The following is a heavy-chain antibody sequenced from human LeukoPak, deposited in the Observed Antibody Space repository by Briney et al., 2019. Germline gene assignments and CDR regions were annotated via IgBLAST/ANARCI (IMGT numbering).Heavy chain of an antibody. Sequence: GGPLRLSCAASGFTFRDAGMSWVRQAPGKGREWVGRIKSKTDGGTTDYAAPVKGRFTISRDDSKNTLYLQMSSLKTEDTAVYFCAHRDTAMVRVDYWGQGTLVTVSS. J-gene: IGHJ4*02. CDR1: GFTFRDAG. D-gene: IGHD5-18*01. V-gene: IGHV3-15*01. CDR3: AHRDTAMVRVDY. CDR2: IKSKTDGGTT.